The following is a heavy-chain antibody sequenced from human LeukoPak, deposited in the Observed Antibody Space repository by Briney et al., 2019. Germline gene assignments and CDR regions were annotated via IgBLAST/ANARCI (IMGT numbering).Heavy chain of an antibody. Sequence: SETLSLTCTVSGGSISSSIYYWSWIRQPPGKGLEWIGYIYYSGTTYYNPSLKSRVTMSIDTSKNQFSLKLSSVTAADTAVHYCASGYYGSGAYYRLDYWGQGTLVTVSS. CDR3: ASGYYGSGAYYRLDY. V-gene: IGHV4-30-4*01. CDR2: IYYSGTT. J-gene: IGHJ4*02. CDR1: GGSISSSIYY. D-gene: IGHD3-10*01.